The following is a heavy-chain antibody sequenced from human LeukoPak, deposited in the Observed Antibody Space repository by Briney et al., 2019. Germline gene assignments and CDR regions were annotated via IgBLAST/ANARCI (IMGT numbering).Heavy chain of an antibody. V-gene: IGHV1-2*02. D-gene: IGHD6-13*01. Sequence: GASVKVSCKASGYTFTSYAMNWVRQAPGQGLEWMGWINPNSGGTNYAQKFQGRVTMTRDTSISTAYMELSRLRSDDTAVYYCARDIAAAGTAYMDAFDIWGQGTMVTVSS. CDR3: ARDIAAAGTAYMDAFDI. CDR2: INPNSGGT. CDR1: GYTFTSYA. J-gene: IGHJ3*02.